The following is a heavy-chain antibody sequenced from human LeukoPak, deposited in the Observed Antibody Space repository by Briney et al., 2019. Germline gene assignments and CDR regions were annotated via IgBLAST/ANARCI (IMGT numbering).Heavy chain of an antibody. D-gene: IGHD5-12*01. J-gene: IGHJ6*03. CDR3: ARAGWMWLRWSDYYYYYMDV. CDR2: ISSSGSTI. Sequence: PGGSLRLSCAASGFTFSSYGMSWVRQAPGKGLEWVSYISSSGSTIYYADSVKGRFTISRDNAKNSLYLQMNSLRAEDTAVYYCARAGWMWLRWSDYYYYYMDVWGKGTTVTVSS. V-gene: IGHV3-48*04. CDR1: GFTFSSYG.